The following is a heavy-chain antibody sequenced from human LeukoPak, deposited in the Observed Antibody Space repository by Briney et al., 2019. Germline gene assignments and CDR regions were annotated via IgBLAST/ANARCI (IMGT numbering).Heavy chain of an antibody. CDR1: GFTFSSYG. J-gene: IGHJ4*02. V-gene: IGHV3-30*02. CDR3: AKDLEYWRITIFGVVVPFGY. D-gene: IGHD3-3*01. CDR2: IRYDGSNK. Sequence: GGSLRLSCAASGFTFSSYGMHWVRQAPGKGLEWVAFIRYDGSNKYYADSVKGRFTISRDNSKNKLYLQMNSLRAEYTAVYYCAKDLEYWRITIFGVVVPFGYWGQGTLVTVSS.